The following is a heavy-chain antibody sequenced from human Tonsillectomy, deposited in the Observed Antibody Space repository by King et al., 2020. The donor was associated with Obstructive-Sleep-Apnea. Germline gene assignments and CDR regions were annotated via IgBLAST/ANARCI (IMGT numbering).Heavy chain of an antibody. CDR3: ARGGITIFGVVIQTYYYGMDV. V-gene: IGHV3-30*04. J-gene: IGHJ6*02. D-gene: IGHD3-3*01. Sequence: VQLVESGGGVVQPGRSLRLSCAASGFTFSSYAMHWVRQAPGKGLEWVAVISYDGSNKYYADAVKGRLPISSDNSKNTLYLQMNRLRAEDTAVYYCARGGITIFGVVIQTYYYGMDVWGQGTTVTVSS. CDR1: GFTFSSYA. CDR2: ISYDGSNK.